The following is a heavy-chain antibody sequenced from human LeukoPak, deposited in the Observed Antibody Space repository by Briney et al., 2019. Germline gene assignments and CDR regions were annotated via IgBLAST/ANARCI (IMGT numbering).Heavy chain of an antibody. V-gene: IGHV3-23*01. D-gene: IGHD3/OR15-3a*01. CDR3: AKDWTWFDP. J-gene: IGHJ5*02. CDR2: ISGVGGST. CDR1: GFTFTNYD. Sequence: GGFLRLSCAASGFTFTNYDMSWVRQAPGKGLEWVSSISGVGGSTYYADSVKGRFTISRDNSKNTLYLQMNSLRAEDTAVYYCAKDWTWFDPWGQGTLVTGSS.